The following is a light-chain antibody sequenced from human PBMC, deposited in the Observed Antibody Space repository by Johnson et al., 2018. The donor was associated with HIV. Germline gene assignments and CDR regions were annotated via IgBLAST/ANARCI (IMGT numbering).Light chain of an antibody. CDR2: QNT. CDR1: SSNIGRNY. J-gene: IGLJ1*01. CDR3: GTWDNSLKAEV. V-gene: IGLV1-51*02. Sequence: QSVLTQPPSVSAAPGQMVTISCSGSSSNIGRNYVSWYQQLPGTAPKLLIYQNTWRPSWIPDRFSGSTSGASATLAITVLQPGDEADYYCGTWDNSLKAEVFGTGTKVTVL.